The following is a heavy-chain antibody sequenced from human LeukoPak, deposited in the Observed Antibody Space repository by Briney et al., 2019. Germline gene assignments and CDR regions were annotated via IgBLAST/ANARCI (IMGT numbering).Heavy chain of an antibody. Sequence: ASVRVSSEPSLETPTVVNMHTGSQAPGQGLEWMGWINPNSGGTNYAQKFQARVTMTRDTSISTAYMELSRLTSDDTAMYYCARDPCLVGSCHPFWASWGQGARVIVSS. J-gene: IGHJ5*02. D-gene: IGHD1-26*01. CDR2: INPNSGGT. CDR1: LETPTVVN. V-gene: IGHV1-2*02. CDR3: ARDPCLVGSCHPFWAS.